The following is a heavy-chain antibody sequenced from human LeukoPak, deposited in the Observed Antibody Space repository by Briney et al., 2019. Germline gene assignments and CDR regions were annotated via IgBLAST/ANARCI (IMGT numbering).Heavy chain of an antibody. J-gene: IGHJ4*02. Sequence: SVKVSCKASGFTFTSSAVQWVRQARGQRLEWIGWIVVGSGYTNYAQKFQERVTITRDMSTSTAYMELSSLRSEDTAVYYCAAAGGGLELHDYWGQGTLVTVSS. CDR3: AAAGGGLELHDY. V-gene: IGHV1-58*01. CDR2: IVVGSGYT. D-gene: IGHD1-7*01. CDR1: GFTFTSSA.